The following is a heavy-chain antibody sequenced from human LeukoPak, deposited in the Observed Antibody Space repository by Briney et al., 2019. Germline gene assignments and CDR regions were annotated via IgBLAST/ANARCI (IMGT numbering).Heavy chain of an antibody. J-gene: IGHJ4*02. CDR2: ISYDGSNK. CDR1: GFTFSTYA. CDR3: ARAPSVDANSDFWSGYLNY. Sequence: TLRLSSAASGFTFSTYAMHWVRQAPAKGLEWLAVISYDGSNKYYADYVKGQFTISRDNSKNTLYLQMHSLRAEDTAVYYCARAPSVDANSDFWSGYLNYWGQGTLVTVSS. V-gene: IGHV3-30*04. D-gene: IGHD3-3*01.